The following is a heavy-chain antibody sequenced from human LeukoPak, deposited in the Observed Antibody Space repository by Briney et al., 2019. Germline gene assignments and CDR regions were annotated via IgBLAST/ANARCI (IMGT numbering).Heavy chain of an antibody. CDR1: GFTFSSYA. V-gene: IGHV3-30*04. D-gene: IGHD2-2*01. CDR2: ISYDGSNK. CDR3: ARVSDHCSSTSCYYGVGYFQL. Sequence: GSLRLSCAASGFTFSSYAMHWVRQAPGKGLEWVAVISYDGSNKYYADSVKGRFTISRDNSKNTLYLQMNSLRAEDTAVYYCARVSDHCSSTSCYYGVGYFQLWGQGTLVTVSS. J-gene: IGHJ1*01.